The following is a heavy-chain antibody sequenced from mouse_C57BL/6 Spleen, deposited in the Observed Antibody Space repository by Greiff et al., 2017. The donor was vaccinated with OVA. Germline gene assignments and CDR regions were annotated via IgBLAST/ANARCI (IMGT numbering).Heavy chain of an antibody. CDR2: IDPANGNT. D-gene: IGHD1-1*01. Sequence: EVQLQQSVAELVRPGASVKLSCTASGFNIKNTYMHWVKQRPEQGLEWIGRIDPANGNTKYAPKFQGKATITADTSSNTAYLQLSNLTSEDTAIYYCARHYYGSSSGYAMDYWGQGTSVTVSS. CDR3: ARHYYGSSSGYAMDY. CDR1: GFNIKNTY. J-gene: IGHJ4*01. V-gene: IGHV14-3*01.